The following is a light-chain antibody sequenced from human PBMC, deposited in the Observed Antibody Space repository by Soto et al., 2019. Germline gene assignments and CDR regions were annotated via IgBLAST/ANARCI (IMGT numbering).Light chain of an antibody. CDR1: SSDIGGYNY. J-gene: IGLJ2*01. CDR3: SSYTSGSIVV. Sequence: QSALTQPASVSGSPGQSITISCTGTSSDIGGYNYVSWYQQHPGKAPKLMIYDVSYRSSGISNRFSGSKSGNTASLTISGLQAEDEADYYCSSYTSGSIVVFGGGTKLTVL. V-gene: IGLV2-14*01. CDR2: DVS.